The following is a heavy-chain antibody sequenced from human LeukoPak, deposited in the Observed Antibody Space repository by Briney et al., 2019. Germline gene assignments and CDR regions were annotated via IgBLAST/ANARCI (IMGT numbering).Heavy chain of an antibody. V-gene: IGHV3-48*01. J-gene: IGHJ3*02. CDR1: GFTFSSYS. CDR3: ARGGRGYSYGGAFDI. CDR2: ISSSSSTI. Sequence: PGGSLRLSCAASGFTFSSYSMNWVRQAPGKGLEWVSYISSSSSTIYYADSVKGRFTISRDNAKNSLHLQMNSLRAEDTAVYHCARGGRGYSYGGAFDIWGQGTMVTVSS. D-gene: IGHD5-18*01.